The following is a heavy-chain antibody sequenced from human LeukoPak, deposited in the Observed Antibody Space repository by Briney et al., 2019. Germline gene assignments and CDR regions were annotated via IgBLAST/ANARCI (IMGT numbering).Heavy chain of an antibody. J-gene: IGHJ5*02. CDR1: GGSMNNYY. CDR3: ARVAYCGGDCYSNWFDP. V-gene: IGHV4-59*01. D-gene: IGHD2-21*02. CDR2: IYYSGST. Sequence: SETLSLTCTVSGGSMNNYYWSWIRQSPGKGLEWIGYIYYSGSTNYNPSLKNRVTMSVDTSKNQFSLKLSSVTAADTAVYFCARVAYCGGDCYSNWFDPWGQGTLVTVSS.